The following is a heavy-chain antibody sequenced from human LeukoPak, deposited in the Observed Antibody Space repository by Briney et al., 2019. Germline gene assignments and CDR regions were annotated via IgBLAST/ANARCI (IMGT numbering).Heavy chain of an antibody. CDR1: GITFINHA. CDR2: ISYDGSNK. J-gene: IGHJ4*02. V-gene: IGHV3-30-3*01. Sequence: GGSLRLSCAASGITFINHAMDWVRQAPGKGLEWVAVISYDGSNKYYADSVKGRFTISRDNSKNTLYLQMNSLRAEDTAVYYCAKGDIVVVPAAIVGYWGQGTLVTVSS. CDR3: AKGDIVVVPAAIVGY. D-gene: IGHD2-2*02.